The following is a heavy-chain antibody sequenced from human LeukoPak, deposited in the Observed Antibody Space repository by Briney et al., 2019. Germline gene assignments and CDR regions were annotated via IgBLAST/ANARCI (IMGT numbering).Heavy chain of an antibody. V-gene: IGHV1-2*02. CDR1: GYTFTGYY. CDR3: ARDTSGGGWFDP. D-gene: IGHD2-8*02. CDR2: INPNSGGT. J-gene: IGHJ5*02. Sequence: GASVTVSCKASGYTFTGYYMHWVRQAPGQGLEWMGWINPNSGGTNYAQKFQGRVTMTRETSISTAYMELSRLRSDDTAVYYCARDTSGGGWFDPWGQGTLVTVSS.